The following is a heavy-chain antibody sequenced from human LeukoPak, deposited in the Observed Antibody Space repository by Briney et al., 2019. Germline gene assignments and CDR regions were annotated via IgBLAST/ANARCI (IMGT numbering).Heavy chain of an antibody. CDR2: IIPIFGTA. J-gene: IGHJ5*02. D-gene: IGHD2-2*01. V-gene: IGHV1-69*13. CDR3: ARSPRSYQLLYWFAP. Sequence: SVKVSCKASGGTFSSYAISWVRQAPGQGLEWMGGIIPIFGTANYAQKFQGRVTITADESTSTAYMELSSLRSEDTAVYYCARSPRSYQLLYWFAPWGQGTPVTVSS. CDR1: GGTFSSYA.